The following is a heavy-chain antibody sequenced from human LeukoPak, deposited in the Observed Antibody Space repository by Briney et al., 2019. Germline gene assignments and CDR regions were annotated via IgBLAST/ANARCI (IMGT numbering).Heavy chain of an antibody. CDR1: GGSISSYC. V-gene: IGHV4-4*07. Sequence: SETLSLTCTVSGGSISSYCWSWIRQPAGKGLEWIGRIYTSGSTNYNPSLKSRVTMSVDTPKNQFSLKLSSVTAADTAVYYCARDPYTGALDVWGKGTTVTVSS. CDR2: IYTSGST. J-gene: IGHJ6*04. CDR3: ARDPYTGALDV. D-gene: IGHD7-27*01.